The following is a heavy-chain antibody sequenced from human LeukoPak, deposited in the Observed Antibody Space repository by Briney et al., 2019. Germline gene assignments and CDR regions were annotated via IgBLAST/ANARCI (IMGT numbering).Heavy chain of an antibody. CDR1: GGSISSYY. V-gene: IGHV4-59*06. Sequence: PSETLSLTCTVSGGSISSYYWSWIRQHPGKGLEWIGYIYYSGSTYYNPSLKSRVTISVDTSKNQFSLKLSSVTAADTAVYYCARANYGSGSYRRFTDYYYGMDVWGQGTTVTVSS. J-gene: IGHJ6*02. CDR3: ARANYGSGSYRRFTDYYYGMDV. CDR2: IYYSGST. D-gene: IGHD3-10*01.